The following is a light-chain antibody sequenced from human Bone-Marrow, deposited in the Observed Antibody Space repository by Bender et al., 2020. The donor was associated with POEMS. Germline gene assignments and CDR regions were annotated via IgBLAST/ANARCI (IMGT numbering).Light chain of an antibody. J-gene: IGLJ3*02. CDR2: VTSDGTH. CDR1: SGHSSNA. V-gene: IGLV4-69*01. CDR3: QTWGTGIRV. Sequence: QLVLTQSPSASASLGASVKLTCTLSSGHSSNAIAWHQQKPEKGPRFLMKVTSDGTHIKGDGIPDRFSGSSSGAERYLTISSLQSEDEADYYCQTWGTGIRVFGGGTKLTVL.